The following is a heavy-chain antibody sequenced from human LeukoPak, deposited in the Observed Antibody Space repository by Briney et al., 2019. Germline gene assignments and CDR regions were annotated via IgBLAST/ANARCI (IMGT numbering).Heavy chain of an antibody. V-gene: IGHV4-34*01. CDR2: INHSGST. Sequence: SETLSLTCAVYGGSFSGYYWSWIRQPPGKGLEWIGEINHSGSTNYNPSLKSRVTISVDTPKNQFSLKLSSVTAADTAVYYCASLLVRGVKRYYGMDVWGKGTTVTVSS. J-gene: IGHJ6*04. D-gene: IGHD3-10*01. CDR3: ASLLVRGVKRYYGMDV. CDR1: GGSFSGYY.